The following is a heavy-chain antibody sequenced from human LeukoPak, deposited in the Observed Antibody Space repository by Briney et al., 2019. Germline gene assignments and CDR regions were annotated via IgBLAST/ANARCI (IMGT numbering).Heavy chain of an antibody. CDR2: IYYSGST. CDR1: GGSISSGDYY. D-gene: IGHD3-10*01. J-gene: IGHJ3*02. V-gene: IGHV4-30-4*01. CDR3: ARGNYGSGKGFDS. Sequence: SETLSLTCTVSGGSISSGDYYWSWIRQPPGTGLEWIGYIYYSGSTYYNPSLKSRVTISVDTSKNQFSLKLSSVTAADTAVYFCARGNYGSGKGFDSRGQGAKGPVS.